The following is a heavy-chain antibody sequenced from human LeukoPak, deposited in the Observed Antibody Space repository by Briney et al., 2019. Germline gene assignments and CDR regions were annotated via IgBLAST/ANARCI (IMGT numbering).Heavy chain of an antibody. Sequence: GGSLRLCCTASGFTLGGHDMHWVRQTTGDGLEWVAAVSAGHHAFYAGSVKGRFTVSREDAKNSLYLQMNSLRAGDTAVYYCVREARGYHYTYFDYWGQGSLVTVSS. CDR2: VSAGHHA. V-gene: IGHV3-13*01. CDR1: GFTLGGHD. D-gene: IGHD5-18*01. CDR3: VREARGYHYTYFDY. J-gene: IGHJ4*02.